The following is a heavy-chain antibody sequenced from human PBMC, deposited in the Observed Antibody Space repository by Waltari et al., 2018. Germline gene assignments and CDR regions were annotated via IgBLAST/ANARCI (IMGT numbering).Heavy chain of an antibody. J-gene: IGHJ4*02. CDR3: AKGSRRAAAAPYDY. CDR1: GFTFSSYA. V-gene: IGHV3-23*01. D-gene: IGHD6-13*01. Sequence: EVQLLESGGGLVQPGGSLRLSCAASGFTFSSYAMSWVRQAPGKGLEWVSAISGSGGSIGYADSVKGRFTISRDNAKNSLYLQMNSLRAEDMALYYCAKGSRRAAAAPYDYWGQGTLVTVSS. CDR2: ISGSGGSI.